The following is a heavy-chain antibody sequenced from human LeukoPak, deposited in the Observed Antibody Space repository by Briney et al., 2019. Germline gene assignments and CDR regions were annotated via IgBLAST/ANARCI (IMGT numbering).Heavy chain of an antibody. CDR2: INGSGRST. CDR1: GFTFSSYA. CDR3: AKALDGYNGMDV. D-gene: IGHD3-16*02. J-gene: IGHJ6*02. Sequence: GGSLILSCVASGFTFSSYAMSWVRQAPGKGLAWVSGINGSGRSTHSADSVKGRFTISRDNSKNMLYLQMNSLRAEDTALYYCAKALDGYNGMDVWGQGTTVIVSS. V-gene: IGHV3-23*01.